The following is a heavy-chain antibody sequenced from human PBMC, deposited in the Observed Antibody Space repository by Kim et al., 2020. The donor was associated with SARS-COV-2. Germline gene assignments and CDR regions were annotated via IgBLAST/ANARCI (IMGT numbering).Heavy chain of an antibody. D-gene: IGHD1-26*01. CDR3: ARIARFSGSYYFDY. Sequence: SETLSLTCTVSGGSISSSSYYWGWIRQPPGKGLEWIGSIYYSGSTYYNPSLKSRVTISVDTSKNQFSLKLSSVTAADTAVYYCARIARFSGSYYFDYWGQGTLVTVSS. J-gene: IGHJ4*02. V-gene: IGHV4-39*01. CDR2: IYYSGST. CDR1: GGSISSSSYY.